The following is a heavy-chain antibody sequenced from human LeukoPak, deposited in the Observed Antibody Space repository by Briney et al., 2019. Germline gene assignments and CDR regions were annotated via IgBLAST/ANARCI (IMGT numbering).Heavy chain of an antibody. J-gene: IGHJ5*02. CDR1: VGSTSIGGYY. CDR2: IYYSGST. D-gene: IGHD3-10*01. CDR3: ARDGTGYGSGSYFSSPPVNWFDP. V-gene: IGHV4-31*03. Sequence: SQTLSLTRTLSVGSTSIGGYYWSWIRQHPRKGLEWIGYIYYSGSTYYNPSLKSRVTVSVDTSMNQFSLKLSSVTAEDTAVYYCARDGTGYGSGSYFSSPPVNWFDPWGQGTLVTVSS.